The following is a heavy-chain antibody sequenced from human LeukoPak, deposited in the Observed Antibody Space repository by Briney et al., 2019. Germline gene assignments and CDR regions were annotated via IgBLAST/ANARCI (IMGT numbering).Heavy chain of an antibody. D-gene: IGHD5-18*01. CDR3: ARRHTAMVTLDY. Sequence: GASVKVSCKASGYTFTGYYTHWVRQAPGQGLEWMGWINPNSGGTNYAQKFQGRVTMTRDTSISTAYMELSRLRSDDTAVYYCARRHTAMVTLDYWGQGTLVTVSS. CDR2: INPNSGGT. CDR1: GYTFTGYY. J-gene: IGHJ4*02. V-gene: IGHV1-2*02.